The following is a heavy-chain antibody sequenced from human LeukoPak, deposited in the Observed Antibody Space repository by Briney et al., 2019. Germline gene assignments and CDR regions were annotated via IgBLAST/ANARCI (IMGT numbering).Heavy chain of an antibody. D-gene: IGHD6-19*01. CDR3: ARGLSGYSSFNWFDP. CDR2: INHSGST. V-gene: IGHV4-34*01. J-gene: IGHJ5*02. CDR1: GGSFSGYY. Sequence: PSETLSLTCAVYGGSFSGYYWRWIRQPPGKGLEWIGEINHSGSTNSNPSLKSRVTISVDTSKNQFSLKLSSETAADTAVYYCARGLSGYSSFNWFDPWGQGTLVTVSS.